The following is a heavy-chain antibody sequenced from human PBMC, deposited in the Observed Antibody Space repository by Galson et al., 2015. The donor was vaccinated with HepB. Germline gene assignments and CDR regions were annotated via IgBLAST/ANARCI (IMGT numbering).Heavy chain of an antibody. J-gene: IGHJ6*02. CDR2: MSFDGSKK. Sequence: SLRLSCAASGFTFSSYAMHWVRQAPGKGLEWLAVMSFDGSKKYYRDSVKGRFTISRDNSKNTLYLQMNSLRAEDTAVYYCARESTVTPAYYYGMDVWGQGTTVTVSS. CDR3: ARESTVTPAYYYGMDV. D-gene: IGHD4-11*01. V-gene: IGHV3-30-3*01. CDR1: GFTFSSYA.